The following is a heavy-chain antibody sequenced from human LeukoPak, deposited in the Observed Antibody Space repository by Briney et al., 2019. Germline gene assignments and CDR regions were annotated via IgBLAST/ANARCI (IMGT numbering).Heavy chain of an antibody. CDR2: IQRKIDGGTT. CDR3: TPTGGNNFDY. J-gene: IGHJ4*02. V-gene: IGHV3-15*07. CDR1: GFSFSNAW. D-gene: IGHD1-14*01. Sequence: GGSLRLSWVASGFSFSNAWMNWVRQAPGKGLEWVGRIQRKIDGGTTDYAAPVKGRFTISRDDSKNTVHLQMNSLKTEDTAVYYCTPTGGNNFDYWGQGTLVTVSS.